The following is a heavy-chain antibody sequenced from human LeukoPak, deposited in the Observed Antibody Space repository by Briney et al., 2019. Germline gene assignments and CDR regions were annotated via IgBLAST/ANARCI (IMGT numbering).Heavy chain of an antibody. D-gene: IGHD5-24*01. CDR3: ARDWVATISLDAFDI. Sequence: GGSLRLSCAASGFTFSSYWMSWVRQAPGKGLEWVANIKQDGSEKYYVDSVKGRFTVSRDNAKNSLYLQMNSLRAEDTAVYYCARDWVATISLDAFDIWGQGTMVTVSS. CDR1: GFTFSSYW. CDR2: IKQDGSEK. J-gene: IGHJ3*02. V-gene: IGHV3-7*05.